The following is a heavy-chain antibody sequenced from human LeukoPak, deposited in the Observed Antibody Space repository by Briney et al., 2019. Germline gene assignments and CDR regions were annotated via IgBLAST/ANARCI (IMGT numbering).Heavy chain of an antibody. CDR1: GFTFSNYA. D-gene: IGHD5-12*01. V-gene: IGHV3-23*01. J-gene: IGHJ4*02. CDR3: ARGYAGIDY. CDR2: MSGSGVNT. Sequence: GGSLRLSCAASGFTFSNYAMSWVRQAPGKGLQWVSTMSGSGVNTYYADSVKGRFTVSRDNAKNTLYLQMNSLRAEDTAVYYCARGYAGIDYWGQGTLVTVSS.